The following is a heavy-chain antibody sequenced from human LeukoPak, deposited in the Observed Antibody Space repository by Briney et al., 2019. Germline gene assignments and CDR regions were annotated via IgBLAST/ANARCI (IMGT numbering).Heavy chain of an antibody. Sequence: GGSLRLSCAAYGFTFSDYEIHWVRQAPGKGLEWVAVISSDGSNNYYADSVKGRFSISRDNSNNTVFLQMNSLRAEDTAVYYCARDRRLEPSGMDVWGQGTTVTVSS. CDR1: GFTFSDYE. CDR3: ARDRRLEPSGMDV. V-gene: IGHV3-30-3*01. CDR2: ISSDGSNN. D-gene: IGHD1-1*01. J-gene: IGHJ6*02.